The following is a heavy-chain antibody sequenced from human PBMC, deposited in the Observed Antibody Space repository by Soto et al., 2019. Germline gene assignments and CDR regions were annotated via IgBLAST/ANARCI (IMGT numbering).Heavy chain of an antibody. CDR3: AKNLAGTDRNAYDI. CDR1: GGTFTTYT. J-gene: IGHJ3*02. V-gene: IGHV1-69*02. D-gene: IGHD2-8*02. CDR2: IIPVIGLT. Sequence: QVQLVQSGAEVQKPGSSVRVSCTVSGGTFTTYTIDWVRQAPGQGLEWMGRIIPVIGLTNYGLPGRVTITADKCTSTAYLELSGMKSADTAMYYCAKNLAGTDRNAYDIWGQGTMVTVSS.